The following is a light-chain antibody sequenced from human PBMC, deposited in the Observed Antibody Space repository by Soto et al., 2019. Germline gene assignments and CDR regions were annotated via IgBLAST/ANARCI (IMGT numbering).Light chain of an antibody. CDR1: QSVSSY. CDR3: QQRSNWPVT. J-gene: IGKJ5*01. CDR2: DAS. V-gene: IGKV3-11*01. Sequence: EILLTQSPGTLSLSPGERATLACRASQSVSSYLAWYQQKPGQAPRLLIYDASNRATGIPARFSGSGSGTDFTLTISSLEPEDFAAYYCQQRSNWPVTFGQGTRLEI.